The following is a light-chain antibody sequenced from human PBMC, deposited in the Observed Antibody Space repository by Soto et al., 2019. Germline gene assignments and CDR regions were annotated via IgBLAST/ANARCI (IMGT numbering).Light chain of an antibody. CDR3: QQYDKQPVT. J-gene: IGKJ4*01. CDR2: DVS. CDR1: QDISNF. V-gene: IGKV1-33*01. Sequence: DIQVTQSPSSLSASVGDRVTITCQASQDISNFLNWYHQSPGKAPRLLIYDVSSLQPGVASRFSGSRSGTDFSLTINSLQPEDIGTFYCQQYDKQPVTFGGGTKV.